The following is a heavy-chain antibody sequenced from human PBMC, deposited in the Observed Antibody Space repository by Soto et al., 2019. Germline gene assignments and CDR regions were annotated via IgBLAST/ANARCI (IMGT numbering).Heavy chain of an antibody. V-gene: IGHV3-23*01. Sequence: GGSLRLSCTASGFTLSSYAMAWVRQATGKGRERVSASGSGGRTYYADSAKGRFIVSRDNSRSTVFLQMNSLRVGDTAMYYCARAVGSTLYWGQGTLVTVSS. CDR1: GFTLSSYA. CDR3: ARAVGSTLY. CDR2: SGSGGRT. D-gene: IGHD2-2*03. J-gene: IGHJ4*02.